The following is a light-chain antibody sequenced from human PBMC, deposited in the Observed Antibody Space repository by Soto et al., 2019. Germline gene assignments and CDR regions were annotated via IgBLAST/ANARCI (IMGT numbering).Light chain of an antibody. CDR3: SSYTSNTTQYV. Sequence: QSALTQPASVSGSPGQSITISCTGTSSDVSGYNYVSWYQHHPGKAPKLMIFEVSYRPSGVSNRFSGSKSGNTASLTISGLQAEDEADYYCSSYTSNTTQYVFGTGTKVTVL. J-gene: IGLJ1*01. CDR1: SSDVSGYNY. V-gene: IGLV2-14*01. CDR2: EVS.